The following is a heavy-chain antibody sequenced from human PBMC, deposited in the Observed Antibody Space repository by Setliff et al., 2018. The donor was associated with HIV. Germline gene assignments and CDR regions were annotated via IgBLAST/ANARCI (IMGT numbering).Heavy chain of an antibody. J-gene: IGHJ6*02. CDR1: GFTFSSYW. CDR3: ARDGFPIYSGSYYYYYYGMDV. Sequence: GGSLRLSCAASGFTFSSYWMSWVRQAPGKGLEWVANIKQDGSEKYYVDSVEGRFTISRDNAKNSLYLQMNSLRAEDTAVYYCARDGFPIYSGSYYYYYYGMDVWGQGTTVTVSS. D-gene: IGHD1-26*01. V-gene: IGHV3-7*01. CDR2: IKQDGSEK.